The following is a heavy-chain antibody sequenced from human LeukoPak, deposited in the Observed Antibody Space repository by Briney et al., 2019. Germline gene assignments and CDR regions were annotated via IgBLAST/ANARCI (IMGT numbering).Heavy chain of an antibody. CDR2: LSYGGINK. V-gene: IGHV3-30-3*01. J-gene: IGHJ4*02. CDR1: GFTFSSYA. CDR3: ARDAALLSAAGTGASVDY. Sequence: PGGSLRLSCAACGFTFSSYAFHWVRQAPGEDLEGVAVLSYGGINKYYADSVKGRFTISRDNAKNTLFLQMSSLRAEDTAVYYCARDAALLSAAGTGASVDYWGQGTLVTVSS. D-gene: IGHD6-13*01.